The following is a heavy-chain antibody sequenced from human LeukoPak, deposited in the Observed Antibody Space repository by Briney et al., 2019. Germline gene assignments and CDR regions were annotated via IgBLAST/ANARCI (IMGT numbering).Heavy chain of an antibody. CDR1: GGSISSYY. Sequence: SETLSLTCTVSGGSISSYYWSWIRQPPGKGLEWIGYIYYSGSTNYNPSLKSRVTISVDTSKNQFSLKLSSVTAADTAVYYCARVRGVIIFDYWGQGTLVTVSS. D-gene: IGHD3-10*01. CDR3: ARVRGVIIFDY. J-gene: IGHJ4*02. CDR2: IYYSGST. V-gene: IGHV4-59*01.